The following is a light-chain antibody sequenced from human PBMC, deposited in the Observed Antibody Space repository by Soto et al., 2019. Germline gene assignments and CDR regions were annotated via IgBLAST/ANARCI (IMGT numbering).Light chain of an antibody. CDR3: SSYVGTNSYV. CDR2: EVY. Sequence: QSALTQLPSASGSPGQSVTISCTGTSSDVGGYNYVSWYQHHPGTAPKLIIYEVYKRPSGVPDRFSGSKSGNTAALTVSGLQAEDEADYYCSSYVGTNSYVFGTGTKVTVL. CDR1: SSDVGGYNY. J-gene: IGLJ1*01. V-gene: IGLV2-8*01.